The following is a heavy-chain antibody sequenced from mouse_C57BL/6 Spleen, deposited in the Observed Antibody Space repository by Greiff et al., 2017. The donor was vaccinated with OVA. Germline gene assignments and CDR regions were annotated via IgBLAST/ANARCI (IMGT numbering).Heavy chain of an antibody. CDR1: GYTFTSYW. Sequence: QVQLQQPGAELVKPGASVKLSCKASGYTFTSYWMQWVKQRPGQGLEWIGEIYPSDSYTHYNQKFKGKATLTVDTSSSTAYMQLSSLTSEDSAVYYCARGAMVTTEGFDYWGQGTLVTVSA. CDR2: IYPSDSYT. J-gene: IGHJ3*01. V-gene: IGHV1-50*01. CDR3: ARGAMVTTEGFDY. D-gene: IGHD2-2*01.